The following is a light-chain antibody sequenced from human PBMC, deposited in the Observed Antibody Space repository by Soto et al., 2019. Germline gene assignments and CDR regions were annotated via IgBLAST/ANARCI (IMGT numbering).Light chain of an antibody. V-gene: IGKV3D-15*01. CDR2: GAF. J-gene: IGKJ4*01. CDR1: QSVNRK. CDR3: QQYNNWPLT. Sequence: EIVMTQSPATLSVSPGERATLSCRASQSVNRKLVWYQQKPGQAPRLLIHGAFTRATGIPARFSGSGSGTEFTLTISSLQSEDFAVYYCQQYNNWPLTFGGGTKVEIK.